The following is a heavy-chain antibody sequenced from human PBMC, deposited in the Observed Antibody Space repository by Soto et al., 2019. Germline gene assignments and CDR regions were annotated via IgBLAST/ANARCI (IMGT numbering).Heavy chain of an antibody. D-gene: IGHD6-25*01. J-gene: IGHJ6*01. CDR2: IDSDGSET. CDR3: ASPIAAAGRHPYFYGLDA. Sequence: EVRLVESGGGLVQPGGSLRLSCAASGFTFRNYWMHWVRQVPGKGLVWVSRIDSDGSETNYADSVKGRFTISRDNPKNMVNRHMNSRRTEDTAMSYCASPIAAAGRHPYFYGLDAWGQGTTVTVS. V-gene: IGHV3-74*01. CDR1: GFTFRNYW.